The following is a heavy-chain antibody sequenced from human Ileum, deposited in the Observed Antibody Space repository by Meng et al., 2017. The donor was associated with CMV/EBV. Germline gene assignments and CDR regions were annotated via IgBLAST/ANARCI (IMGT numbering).Heavy chain of an antibody. J-gene: IGHJ4*02. Sequence: GESLKISCAASGFTFSCYAMSWVRQAPGKGLEWVSAISGSGGSTYYADSVKGRFTISRDNSKNTLYRQMNSLRAEDTAVYYWANPKPFDYWGQGTLVTVSS. CDR2: ISGSGGST. V-gene: IGHV3-23*01. CDR1: GFTFSCYA. CDR3: ANPKPFDY.